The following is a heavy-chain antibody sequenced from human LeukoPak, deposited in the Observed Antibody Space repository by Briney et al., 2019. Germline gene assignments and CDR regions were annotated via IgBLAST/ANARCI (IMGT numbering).Heavy chain of an antibody. J-gene: IGHJ4*02. CDR1: GFTFSSYS. D-gene: IGHD3-22*01. CDR2: ISSSSSTI. CDR3: ARAQDYYDSSGAYFDY. V-gene: IGHV3-48*01. Sequence: PGGSLRLSCAASGFTFSSYSMNWVRQAPGKGLEWVSYISSSSSTIYYADSVKGRFTISRDNAKNSLYLQMNSLRAEDTAVYYCARAQDYYDSSGAYFDYWGQGTLVTVSS.